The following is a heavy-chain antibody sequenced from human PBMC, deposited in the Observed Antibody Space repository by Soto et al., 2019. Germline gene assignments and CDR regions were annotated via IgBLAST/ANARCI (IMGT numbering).Heavy chain of an antibody. CDR3: ARGADFQPYYFDY. V-gene: IGHV1-8*01. CDR1: GYTFTSYD. CDR2: MSPDSGHT. J-gene: IGHJ4*02. Sequence: ASVKVSCKASGYTFTSYDITWVRQATGQGLEWMGWMSPDSGHTGYAQKFQGRVTMTRNTSISTAYMELSSLRSEDTAVYYCARGADFQPYYFDYWGQGTLVTVSS.